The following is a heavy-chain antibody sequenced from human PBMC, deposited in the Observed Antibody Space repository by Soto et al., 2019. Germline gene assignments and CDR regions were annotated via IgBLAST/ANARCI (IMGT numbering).Heavy chain of an antibody. J-gene: IGHJ2*01. CDR1: GYTFTSYA. D-gene: IGHD5-12*01. Sequence: ASVKVSCKASGYTFTSYAMHWVRQAPGQRLEWMGWINAGNGNTKYSQKFQGRVTITRDTSASTAYMELSSLRSEDTAVYYCARAGRDGYNDRYFDLWGRGTLVTVSS. V-gene: IGHV1-3*01. CDR2: INAGNGNT. CDR3: ARAGRDGYNDRYFDL.